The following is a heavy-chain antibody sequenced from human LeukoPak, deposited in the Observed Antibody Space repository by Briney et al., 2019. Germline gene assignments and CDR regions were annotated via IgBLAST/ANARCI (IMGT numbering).Heavy chain of an antibody. CDR1: GDSISSGDYY. V-gene: IGHV4-61*08. CDR3: ARAAGYYGSGSTPFDY. CDR2: IYYSGST. J-gene: IGHJ4*02. Sequence: SETLSLTCTVSGDSISSGDYYWSWIRQPPGKGLEWIGYIYYSGSTNYNPSLKSRVTISVDTSKNQFSLKLSSVTAADTAVYYCARAAGYYGSGSTPFDYWGQGTLVTVSS. D-gene: IGHD3-10*01.